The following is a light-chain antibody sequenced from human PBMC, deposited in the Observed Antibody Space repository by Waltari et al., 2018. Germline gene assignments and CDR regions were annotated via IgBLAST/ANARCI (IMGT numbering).Light chain of an antibody. CDR3: MQTLQAPVT. J-gene: IGKJ1*01. CDR1: QSLLHRNGYTS. Sequence: DIVMTQSPLSLPVTPGEPASISCRSSQSLLHRNGYTSLDWYLQKPGQSPQLLIYLAFNRASGVPDRFSGSGSGTDFTQKISRVEAEDVGVYYCMQTLQAPVTFGQGTKVEIK. V-gene: IGKV2-28*01. CDR2: LAF.